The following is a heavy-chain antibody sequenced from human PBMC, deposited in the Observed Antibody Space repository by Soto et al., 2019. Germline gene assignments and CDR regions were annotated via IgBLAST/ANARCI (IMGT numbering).Heavy chain of an antibody. V-gene: IGHV3-21*01. D-gene: IGHD5-18*01. CDR1: GFTFSSYS. J-gene: IGHJ4*02. Sequence: GGSLRLSCAASGFTFSSYSMNWVRQAPGKGLEWVSSISSSSSYIYYADSVKGRFTISRDNAKNSLYLQMNSLRAEDTAVYYCARVARVWGYSYGQPLGHFDYWGQGTLVTVSS. CDR3: ARVARVWGYSYGQPLGHFDY. CDR2: ISSSSSYI.